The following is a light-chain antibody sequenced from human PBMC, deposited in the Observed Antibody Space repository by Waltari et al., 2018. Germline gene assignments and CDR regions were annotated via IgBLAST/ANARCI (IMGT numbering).Light chain of an antibody. CDR1: SGSVSTTYH. V-gene: IGLV8-61*01. CDR2: STN. J-gene: IGLJ3*02. Sequence: QTVVTQEPSFSVSPGGTATLTCGLSSGSVSTTYHPSWYQQTPGQAPRTLIYSTNIRSSGVPDRFSGSILGNKAALIITGAQAVDASDYYCLLYMPSGDWLFGGGTKLTVL. CDR3: LLYMPSGDWL.